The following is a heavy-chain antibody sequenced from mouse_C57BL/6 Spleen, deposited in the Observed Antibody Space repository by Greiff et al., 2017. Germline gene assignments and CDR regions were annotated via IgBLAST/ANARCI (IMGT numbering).Heavy chain of an antibody. CDR3: ASGWSTDYFGG. Sequence: VQLQQSGPELVKPGASVKISCKASGYTFTDYYMNWVKQSHGKSLEWIGDINPNNGGTSYNQKFKGKATLTVDKASSTAYMELRSLTSEDSAVYYYASGWSTDYFGGWGQGTTLTVSS. D-gene: IGHD1-1*01. CDR2: INPNNGGT. J-gene: IGHJ2*01. V-gene: IGHV1-26*01. CDR1: GYTFTDYY.